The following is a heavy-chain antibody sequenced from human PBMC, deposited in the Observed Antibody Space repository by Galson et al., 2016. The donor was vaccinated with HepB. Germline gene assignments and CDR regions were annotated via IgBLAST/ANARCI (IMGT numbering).Heavy chain of an antibody. V-gene: IGHV3-48*03. CDR2: ISNWGDTI. J-gene: IGHJ4*02. CDR3: AREHRSFDL. Sequence: SLRPSCAASGFTLSHHEMNWVRQAPGQGLQWVSYISNWGDTISYADSVKGRFTISRDNDKNSVFLQMNTLRLEDTAIYYCAREHRSFDLWGQGALVTVSS. CDR1: GFTLSHHE.